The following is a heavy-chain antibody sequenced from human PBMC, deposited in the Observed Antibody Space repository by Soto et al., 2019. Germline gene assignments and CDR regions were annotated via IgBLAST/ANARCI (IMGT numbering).Heavy chain of an antibody. Sequence: GGSLRLSCAASGFTFSSYAMSWVRQSPGKGLEWVSAISGSGGSTYYADSVKGRFTISRDNSKNTPYLQMNSLRAEDTAVYYYAKDHVPYCSSTSCSFPGYWGQGTLVTVSS. D-gene: IGHD2-2*01. V-gene: IGHV3-23*01. CDR1: GFTFSSYA. CDR2: ISGSGGST. J-gene: IGHJ4*02. CDR3: AKDHVPYCSSTSCSFPGY.